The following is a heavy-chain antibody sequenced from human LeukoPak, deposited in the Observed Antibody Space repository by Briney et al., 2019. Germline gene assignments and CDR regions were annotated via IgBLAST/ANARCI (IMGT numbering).Heavy chain of an antibody. V-gene: IGHV5-51*01. CDR2: IYPGDSDT. CDR3: ARNRYSSYPNYYYYYGMDV. J-gene: IGHJ6*02. D-gene: IGHD4-4*01. Sequence: GESLKISCKGSGYSFTSYWIGWVRQMPGKGLEWMGIIYPGDSDTRYSPSFQGQVTISADKSIGTAYLQWSSLKASDTAMYYCARNRYSSYPNYYYYYGMDVWGQGTTVTVSS. CDR1: GYSFTSYW.